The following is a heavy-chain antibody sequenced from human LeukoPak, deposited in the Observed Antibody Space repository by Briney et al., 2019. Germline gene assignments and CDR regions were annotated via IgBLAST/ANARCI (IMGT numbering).Heavy chain of an antibody. CDR1: VYPFTGSF. CDR2: INPGSGDT. V-gene: IGHV1-2*02. D-gene: IGHD2-15*01. J-gene: IGHJ6*04. CDR3: SRGVVVAADPTAV. Sequence: ASVKVSCKASVYPFTGSFMHWVRLAPGQGLEWMGWINPGSGDTKYAQKFQGRVTMTRDTSISTAYIELSRLRSVDTAVYYCSRGVVVAADPTAVWGKGTTVTVSS.